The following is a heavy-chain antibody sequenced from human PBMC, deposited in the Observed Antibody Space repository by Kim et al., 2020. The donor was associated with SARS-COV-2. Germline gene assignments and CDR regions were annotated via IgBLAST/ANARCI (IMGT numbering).Heavy chain of an antibody. J-gene: IGHJ4*02. V-gene: IGHV3-23*01. CDR2: ISGSGGST. CDR3: VMSYDSSGYYYFDY. Sequence: GGSLRLSCAASGFTFSSYAMSWVRQAPGKGLEWVSAISGSGGSTYYADSVKGRFTISRDNSKNTLYLQMNSLRAEDTAVYYCVMSYDSSGYYYFDYWGQGTLVTVSS. D-gene: IGHD3-22*01. CDR1: GFTFSSYA.